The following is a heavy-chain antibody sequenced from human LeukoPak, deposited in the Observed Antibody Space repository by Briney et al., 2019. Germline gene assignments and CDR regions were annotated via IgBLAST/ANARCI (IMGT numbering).Heavy chain of an antibody. J-gene: IGHJ4*02. Sequence: VKVSCKASGSTFTSSAMQWVRQARGQRLEWIGWIVVGSGNTNYAQKFQERVTITRDMSTSTAYMELSSLRSEDTAVYYCAAAPTVTRIDFDYWGQGTLVTVSS. CDR2: IVVGSGNT. CDR3: AAAPTVTRIDFDY. CDR1: GSTFTSSA. V-gene: IGHV1-58*02. D-gene: IGHD4-17*01.